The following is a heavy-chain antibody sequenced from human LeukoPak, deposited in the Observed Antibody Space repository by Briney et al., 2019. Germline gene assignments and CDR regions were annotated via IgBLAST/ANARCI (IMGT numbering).Heavy chain of an antibody. CDR3: ARRPYSSGWYGWFDP. J-gene: IGHJ5*02. V-gene: IGHV1-2*02. Sequence: ASVKVSCKASGYTFTGYYMHWVRQAPGQGLEWMGWINPNSGGTNYAQKFQGRVTMTRDTSISTAYMELRSLRSDDTAVYYCARRPYSSGWYGWFDPWGQGTLVTVSS. CDR2: INPNSGGT. D-gene: IGHD6-19*01. CDR1: GYTFTGYY.